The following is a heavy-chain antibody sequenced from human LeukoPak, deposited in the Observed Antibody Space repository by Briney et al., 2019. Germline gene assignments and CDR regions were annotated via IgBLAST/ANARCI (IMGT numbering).Heavy chain of an antibody. J-gene: IGHJ4*02. V-gene: IGHV4-59*11. CDR2: IYYSGST. CDR3: ARGAGR. D-gene: IGHD6-19*01. CDR1: GGSISSHY. Sequence: ETLSLTCTVSGGSISSHYLSWIRQPPGKGLEWIGYIYYSGSTNYNPSLKSRVTISVDTSKNQFSLKLSSVTAADTAVYYCARGAGRWGQGTLVTVSS.